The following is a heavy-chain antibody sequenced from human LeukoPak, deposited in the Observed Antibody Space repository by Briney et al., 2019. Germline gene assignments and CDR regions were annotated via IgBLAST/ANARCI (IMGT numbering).Heavy chain of an antibody. CDR2: TYYSGST. D-gene: IGHD6-19*01. CDR3: VYTSGWYLYSYFDC. V-gene: IGHV4-39*01. Sequence: SETLSLTCSVSGGSISSNSYYWGWIRQPPGKGLEWIGSTYYSGSTYHNPSLKSRVTISVDTSKNQFSLKLSSVTAADTAMYYCVYTSGWYLYSYFDCWGQGTLVTVSS. J-gene: IGHJ4*02. CDR1: GGSISSNSYY.